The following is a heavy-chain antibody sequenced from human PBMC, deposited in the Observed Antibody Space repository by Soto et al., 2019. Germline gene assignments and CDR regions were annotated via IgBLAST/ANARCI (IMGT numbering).Heavy chain of an antibody. J-gene: IGHJ4*02. CDR2: IYPRDSDI. Sequence: PEESLKMSWDVSRDSLPNFWIGWVRQMPGKGLEWIGSIYPRDSDIRYSPSLQGQVTISADKSISTAYLQWSSLKAADTAMYYCARQHRLNKHAWYIWGQGTLVTVSS. D-gene: IGHD6-13*01. CDR1: RDSLPNFW. V-gene: IGHV5-51*01. CDR3: ARQHRLNKHAWYI.